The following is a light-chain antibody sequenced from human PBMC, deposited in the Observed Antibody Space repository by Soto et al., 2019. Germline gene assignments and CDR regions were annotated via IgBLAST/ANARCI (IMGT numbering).Light chain of an antibody. CDR3: QSYDSSLGVV. Sequence: QLVLTQPPSVSGAPGQRVTISCTGSSSNIGAGYDVHWYQQLPGTAPKLLIYSNSNRPSGVPDRFSGSKSGTSASLAITGLQAEDEADYYCQSYDSSLGVVFGGGTKVTVL. CDR2: SNS. CDR1: SSNIGAGYD. J-gene: IGLJ2*01. V-gene: IGLV1-40*01.